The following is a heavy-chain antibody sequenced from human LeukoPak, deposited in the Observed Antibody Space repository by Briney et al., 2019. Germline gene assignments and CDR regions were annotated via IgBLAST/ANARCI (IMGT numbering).Heavy chain of an antibody. Sequence: SETLSLTCTVSGGSISSSSYYWGWIRQPPGKGPEWSVSIYCSGSTYYNPSRKSRVTISVDTSKNQFSLKLSSVTAAATAVYYCARRARITIFLFGFDPWGQGTLVTVSS. J-gene: IGHJ5*02. CDR2: IYCSGST. D-gene: IGHD3-3*01. V-gene: IGHV4-39*01. CDR3: ARRARITIFLFGFDP. CDR1: GGSISSSSYY.